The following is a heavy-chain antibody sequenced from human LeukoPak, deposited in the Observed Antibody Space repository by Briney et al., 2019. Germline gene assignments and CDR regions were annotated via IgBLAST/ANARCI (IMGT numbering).Heavy chain of an antibody. D-gene: IGHD6-6*01. CDR2: ISYDGSNK. CDR3: ARGLAARRGAFDI. J-gene: IGHJ3*02. V-gene: IGHV3-30-3*01. Sequence: PGGSLRLSCAASGFTFSSYAMHWVRQAPGKGLEWVAVISYDGSNKYYADSVKGRFTISRDNAKNSLYLQMNSLRAEDTAVYYCARGLAARRGAFDIWGQGTMVTVSS. CDR1: GFTFSSYA.